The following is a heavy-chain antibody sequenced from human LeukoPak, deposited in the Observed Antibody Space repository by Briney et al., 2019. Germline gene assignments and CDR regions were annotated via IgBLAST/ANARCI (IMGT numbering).Heavy chain of an antibody. V-gene: IGHV4-59*01. CDR1: GGSLSSSC. Sequence: SETLSPTCTVPGGSLSSSCWSWIRQPPGKGLGWIGYIYYSGSTIYNPSLKSRVTISVDTSKNQFSLKLSSVTAADTAVYYCAGRQEDAFDIWGQGTMVTVSS. CDR2: IYYSGST. J-gene: IGHJ3*02. CDR3: AGRQEDAFDI.